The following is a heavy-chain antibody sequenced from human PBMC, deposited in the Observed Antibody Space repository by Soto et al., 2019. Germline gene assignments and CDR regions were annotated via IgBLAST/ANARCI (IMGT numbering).Heavy chain of an antibody. D-gene: IGHD5-12*01. J-gene: IGHJ4*02. CDR1: GASISSGDYF. V-gene: IGHV4-30-4*01. CDR2: IYDSGSS. CDR3: AREKGYISGPKNFDY. Sequence: SETLSLTCTVSGASISSGDYFWSWIRQSPGKGLEWIEYIYDSGSSYYNPSLKSRVTMSVDTPKNQFSLKLRSVTAADTAVYYCAREKGYISGPKNFDYWGQGTLVTVSS.